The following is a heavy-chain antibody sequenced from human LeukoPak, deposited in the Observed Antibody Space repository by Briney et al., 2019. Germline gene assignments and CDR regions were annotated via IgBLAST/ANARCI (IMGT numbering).Heavy chain of an antibody. Sequence: GGSLRLSCSASGFTFSSYAMHWVRQAPGSGLQYVSLISNDGGSTYYADSVKGRFTISRDNSKNTLYLQMSSLRAEDTAVYYCVKGVIAVAGAANTYYFDYWGQGTLVTVSS. V-gene: IGHV3-64D*09. CDR2: ISNDGGST. J-gene: IGHJ4*02. D-gene: IGHD6-19*01. CDR1: GFTFSSYA. CDR3: VKGVIAVAGAANTYYFDY.